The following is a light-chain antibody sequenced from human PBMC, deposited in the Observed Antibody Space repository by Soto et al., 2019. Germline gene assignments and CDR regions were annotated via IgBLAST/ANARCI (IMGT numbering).Light chain of an antibody. J-gene: IGKJ4*01. CDR2: DAS. CDR3: QQYGSSPELT. Sequence: EIVLTQSPGTVSLSPGETATLSCRTSQSVGRFVAWYQQKPGQAPRLLIYDASTRASGIPDRFSGSGSGTDFTLIISRLEPEDFAVYYCQQYGSSPELTFGGGTKVEIE. V-gene: IGKV3-20*01. CDR1: QSVGRF.